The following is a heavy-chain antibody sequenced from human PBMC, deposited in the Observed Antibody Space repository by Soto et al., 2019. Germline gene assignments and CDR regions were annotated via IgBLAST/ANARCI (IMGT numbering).Heavy chain of an antibody. CDR1: GFTFSDYY. CDR3: ARDGQSDYYGSGSQKDDY. J-gene: IGHJ4*02. V-gene: IGHV3-11*05. D-gene: IGHD3-10*01. CDR2: ISSSSSYT. Sequence: QVQLVESGGGLVKPGGSLRLSCAASGFTFSDYYMSWIRQAPGKGLEWVSYISSSSSYTNYADSVKGRFTISRDNAKNSLYLQMNSLRAEDTAVYYCARDGQSDYYGSGSQKDDYWGQGTLVTVSS.